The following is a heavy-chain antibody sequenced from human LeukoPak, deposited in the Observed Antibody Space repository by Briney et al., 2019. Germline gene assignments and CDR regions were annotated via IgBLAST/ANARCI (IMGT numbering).Heavy chain of an antibody. D-gene: IGHD5-12*01. J-gene: IGHJ3*02. V-gene: IGHV4-34*01. CDR3: AREIVAGSGVSFDI. Sequence: PSETLSLTCAVYGGSFSGYYWSWIRQPPGKGLEWIGEINHSGSTNYNPSLKSRVTISVDTSKNQFSLKLSSVTAADTAVYYCAREIVAGSGVSFDIWGQGTMVTVSS. CDR2: INHSGST. CDR1: GGSFSGYY.